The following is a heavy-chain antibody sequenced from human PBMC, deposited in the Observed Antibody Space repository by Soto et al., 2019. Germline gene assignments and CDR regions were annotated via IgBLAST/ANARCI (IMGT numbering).Heavy chain of an antibody. CDR2: LDAGSGNT. V-gene: IGHV1-3*01. Sequence: ASVKVSCKASGYTFTSYSIHWACQAPGQRLEWMGWLDAGSGNTKSSQNFQDRVTITRDTSASTAYLELSGLRSEDTAIYYCARDYDYIWGSYRPPYYYFGMDVWGQGTTVTVSS. J-gene: IGHJ6*02. CDR3: ARDYDYIWGSYRPPYYYFGMDV. CDR1: GYTFTSYS. D-gene: IGHD3-16*02.